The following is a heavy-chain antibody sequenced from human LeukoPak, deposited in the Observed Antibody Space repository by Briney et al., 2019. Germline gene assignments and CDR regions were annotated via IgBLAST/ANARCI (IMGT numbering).Heavy chain of an antibody. CDR1: GGTFSSYA. Sequence: ASVKVSCKASGGTFSSYAISWVRQAPGQGLEWMGGIIPIFGTANYAQKFQRRVTITADESTSPAYMELSSLRSEDMAVYYCARGETGTDYWGQGTLVTVSS. D-gene: IGHD1-1*01. J-gene: IGHJ4*02. CDR2: IIPIFGTA. CDR3: ARGETGTDY. V-gene: IGHV1-69*13.